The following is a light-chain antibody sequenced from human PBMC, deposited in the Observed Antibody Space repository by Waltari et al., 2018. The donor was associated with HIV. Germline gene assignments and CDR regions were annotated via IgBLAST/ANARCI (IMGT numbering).Light chain of an antibody. V-gene: IGLV2-8*01. J-gene: IGLJ2*01. CDR2: EVT. Sequence: QSTLTPPPSASGSPGQSVTISRTGTSSDIGGYNYVSWYQQHPGKAPKLIMAEVTKRPSGVPDRFSGSKSGNTASLTVSGLQADDEALYYCSSFAPTNKFYVLFGGGTTLTVL. CDR3: SSFAPTNKFYVL. CDR1: SSDIGGYNY.